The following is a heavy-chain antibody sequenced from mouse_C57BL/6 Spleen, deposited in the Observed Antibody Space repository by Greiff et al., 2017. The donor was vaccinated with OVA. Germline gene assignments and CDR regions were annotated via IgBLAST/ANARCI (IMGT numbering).Heavy chain of an antibody. CDR3: AREDDYGVGYYAMDY. J-gene: IGHJ4*01. CDR2: IYPGSGST. D-gene: IGHD2-4*01. Sequence: QVQLQQPGAELVKPGASVKMSCKASGYTFTSYWITWVKQRPGQGLEWIGDIYPGSGSTNYNEKFKSKATLTVDTSSSTAYMQLSSLTSEDSAVYYGAREDDYGVGYYAMDYWGQGTSVTVSS. V-gene: IGHV1-55*01. CDR1: GYTFTSYW.